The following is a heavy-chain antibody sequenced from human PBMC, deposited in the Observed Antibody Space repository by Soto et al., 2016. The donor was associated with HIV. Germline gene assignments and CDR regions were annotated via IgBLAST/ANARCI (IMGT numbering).Heavy chain of an antibody. CDR3: AREGGSGSYYNFYYYYYGMDV. J-gene: IGHJ6*02. D-gene: IGHD3-10*01. CDR1: GFTVSSNY. V-gene: IGHV3-66*01. Sequence: EVQLVESGGGLVQPGGSLRLFCAASGFTVSSNYMSWVRQAPGKGLEWVSVIYSGGSTYYADSVKGRFTISRDNSKNTLYLQMNSLRAEDTAVYYCAREGGSGSYYNFYYYYYGMDVWGQGTTVTVSS. CDR2: IYSGGST.